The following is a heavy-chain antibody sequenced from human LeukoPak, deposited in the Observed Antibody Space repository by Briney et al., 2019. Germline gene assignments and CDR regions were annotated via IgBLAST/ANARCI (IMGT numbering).Heavy chain of an antibody. D-gene: IGHD3-10*01. V-gene: IGHV3-30*03. Sequence: PGGSLTLSCAASGFPFSSYGMHWVRQAPGKGLEWVAVLSYDGSNEYCADSVKGRFTISRDNSKNTLYLQMNSLRVEDTAVYYCAGSWFYRDYFEYWVRGTLVTVSS. CDR3: AGSWFYRDYFEY. J-gene: IGHJ4*02. CDR2: LSYDGSNE. CDR1: GFPFSSYG.